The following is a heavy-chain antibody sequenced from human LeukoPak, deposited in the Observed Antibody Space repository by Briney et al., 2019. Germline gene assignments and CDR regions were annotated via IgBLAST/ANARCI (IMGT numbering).Heavy chain of an antibody. CDR1: GFTFSSYW. J-gene: IGHJ4*02. Sequence: GGSLRLSCAASGFTFSSYWMHWVRQAPGKGLVWVSRINSDGSSTTYADSVKGRFTISRDNVKNTLYLQMNSLRAEDTAVYYCARGGVYSTSAADYWGQGTLVTVSS. CDR3: ARGGVYSTSAADY. CDR2: INSDGSST. D-gene: IGHD6-6*01. V-gene: IGHV3-74*01.